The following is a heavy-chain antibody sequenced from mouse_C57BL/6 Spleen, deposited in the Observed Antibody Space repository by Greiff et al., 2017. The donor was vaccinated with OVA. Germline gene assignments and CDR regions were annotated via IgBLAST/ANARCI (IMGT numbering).Heavy chain of an antibody. V-gene: IGHV1-76*01. CDR1: GYTFTDYY. CDR3: ARTGTGPFFDY. CDR2: IYPGSGNT. D-gene: IGHD4-1*01. Sequence: VKLQESGAELVRPGASVKLSCKASGYTFTDYYINWVKQRPGQGLEWIARIYPGSGNTYYNEKFKGKATLTAEKSSSTAYMQLSSLTSEDSAVYFCARTGTGPFFDYWGQGTTLTVSS. J-gene: IGHJ2*01.